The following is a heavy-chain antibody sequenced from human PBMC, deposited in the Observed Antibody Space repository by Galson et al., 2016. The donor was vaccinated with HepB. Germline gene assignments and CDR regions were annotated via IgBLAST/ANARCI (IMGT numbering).Heavy chain of an antibody. D-gene: IGHD1-26*01. Sequence: SLRLSCAASGFTFNDYYMSWIRQAPGKGLEWVSYINTQGLEWVSCISKSDSAIYYADFVKGRLTISRDNAKNSLYLQMNSLRAEDTAVYYCAWMIVGAGYFDYWGQGTLVTVSS. CDR3: AWMIVGAGYFDY. CDR2: ISKSDSAI. V-gene: IGHV3-11*01. CDR1: GFTFNDYY. J-gene: IGHJ4*02.